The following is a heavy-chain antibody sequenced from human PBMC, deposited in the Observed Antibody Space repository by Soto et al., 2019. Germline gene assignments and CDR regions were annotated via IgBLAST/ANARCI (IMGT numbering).Heavy chain of an antibody. CDR3: ASPYGSGVGYFDL. CDR1: GFTFSSYS. D-gene: IGHD3-10*01. V-gene: IGHV3-48*02. CDR2: ISSSSTTI. Sequence: GGSLRLSCAASGFTFSSYSMSWVRQAPGKGLEWVSYISSSSTTIYYADSVKGRFTISRDNAKNSLYLQMNSLRDEDTAVYYCASPYGSGVGYFDLWGRGILVTVSS. J-gene: IGHJ2*01.